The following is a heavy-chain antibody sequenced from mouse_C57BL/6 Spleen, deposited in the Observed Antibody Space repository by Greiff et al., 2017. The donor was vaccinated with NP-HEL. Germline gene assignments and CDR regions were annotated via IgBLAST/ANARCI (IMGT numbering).Heavy chain of an antibody. J-gene: IGHJ1*03. Sequence: VQLQQPGAELVKPGASVKLSCKASGYTFTSYWMHWVKQRPGQGLEWIGMIHPNSGSTNYNEKFKSKATLTVDKSSSTAYMQLSSLTSEDSAVYYCAIYYYGSSYGWYFDVWGTGTTVTVSS. CDR1: GYTFTSYW. V-gene: IGHV1-64*01. CDR2: IHPNSGST. CDR3: AIYYYGSSYGWYFDV. D-gene: IGHD1-1*01.